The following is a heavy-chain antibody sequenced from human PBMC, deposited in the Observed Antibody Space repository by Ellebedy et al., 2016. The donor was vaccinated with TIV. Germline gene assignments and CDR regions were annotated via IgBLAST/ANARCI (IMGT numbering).Heavy chain of an antibody. CDR3: ARVLVAAIGD. CDR2: FNPYTGGT. Sequence: AASVKVSCKASGYTFTIYFIHWARQAPGQGLEWMGWFNPYTGGTNYAQKFQGRVTMTRDTSISTAFMEMRRLRSDDTAVYYCARVLVAAIGDWGQGTLVTVSS. V-gene: IGHV1-2*02. J-gene: IGHJ4*02. CDR1: GYTFTIYF. D-gene: IGHD5-12*01.